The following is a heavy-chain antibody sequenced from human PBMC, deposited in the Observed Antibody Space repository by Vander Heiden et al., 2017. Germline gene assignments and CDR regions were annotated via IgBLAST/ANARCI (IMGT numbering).Heavy chain of an antibody. CDR3: ARAGSDIAVAGPFDF. V-gene: IGHV3-33*01. CDR2: IWYDGNTK. CDR1: GFTFKTYG. J-gene: IGHJ4*02. Sequence: QVQLVESGGGVVQSGWSLRLSCDAFGFTFKTYGMHWVRQAPGKGLEWLAIIWYDGNTKDYADSVKGRFTISRDNSKNTLYLEMSSLRVEDTAIYYCARAGSDIAVAGPFDFWGQGTLVTVSS. D-gene: IGHD6-19*01.